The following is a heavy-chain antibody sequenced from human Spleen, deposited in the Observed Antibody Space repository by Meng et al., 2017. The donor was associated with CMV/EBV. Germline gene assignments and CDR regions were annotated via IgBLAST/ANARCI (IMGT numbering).Heavy chain of an antibody. CDR2: MSPTSGKT. V-gene: IGHV1-8*01. J-gene: IGHJ4*02. D-gene: IGHD1-14*01. CDR3: TRAGISGYYFDY. Sequence: ASVKVSCKASGYTFSNYDINWVRQATGQGLEWMGWMSPTSGKTGYAPKFLGRVTMTRDTSVSTAYLELFSLGSDDTAVYYCTRAGISGYYFDYWGQGTLVTVSS. CDR1: GYTFSNYD.